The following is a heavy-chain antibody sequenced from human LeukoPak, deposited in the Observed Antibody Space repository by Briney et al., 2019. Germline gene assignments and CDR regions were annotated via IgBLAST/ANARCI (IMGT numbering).Heavy chain of an antibody. J-gene: IGHJ6*02. D-gene: IGHD4-17*01. V-gene: IGHV3-21*01. CDR3: ARDRVWSDYGDYDPYYYYGMDV. CDR2: ISSSSSYI. Sequence: GGSLRPSCAASGFTFSSYSMNWVRQAPGKGLEWVSSISSSSSYIYYADSVKGRFTISRDNAKNSLYLQMNSLRAEDTAVYYCARDRVWSDYGDYDPYYYYGMDVWGQGTTVTVSS. CDR1: GFTFSSYS.